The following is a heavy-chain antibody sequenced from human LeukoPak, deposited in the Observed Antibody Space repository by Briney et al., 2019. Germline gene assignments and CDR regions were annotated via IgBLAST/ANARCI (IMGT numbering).Heavy chain of an antibody. CDR3: AKSNIAVAATFDY. CDR2: ISWNSGSI. D-gene: IGHD6-19*01. CDR1: GFTFDDYA. V-gene: IGHV3-9*01. Sequence: PGRSLRPSCAASGFTFDDYAMHWVRQAPGKGLEWVSGISWNSGSIGYADSVKGRFTISRDNAKNSLYLQMNSLRAEDTALYYCAKSNIAVAATFDYWGQGTLVTVSS. J-gene: IGHJ4*02.